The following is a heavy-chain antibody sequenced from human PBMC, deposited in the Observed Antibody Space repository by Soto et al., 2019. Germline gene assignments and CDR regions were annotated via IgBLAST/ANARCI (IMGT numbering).Heavy chain of an antibody. CDR3: ARDPPCSSTSCYLFDY. D-gene: IGHD2-2*01. CDR2: INPNSGGT. V-gene: IGHV1-2*04. Sequence: ASVKVSCKASGYTFTGYYMHWVRQAPGQGLEWMGWINPNSGGTNYAQKFQGWVTMTRDTSISTAYMELSRLRSDDTAAYYCARDPPCSSTSCYLFDYWGQGTLVTVSS. CDR1: GYTFTGYY. J-gene: IGHJ4*02.